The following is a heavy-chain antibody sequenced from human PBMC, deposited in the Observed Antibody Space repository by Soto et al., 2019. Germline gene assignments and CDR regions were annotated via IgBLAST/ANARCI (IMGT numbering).Heavy chain of an antibody. CDR2: ITSDGSST. D-gene: IGHD2-15*01. CDR1: GCTLSSYW. Sequence: EVQLVESGGGLVQPGASLRLSCAASGCTLSSYWMHWVRQAPGKGLVWVSRITSDGSSTSYAGSVKGRFTISRDNAKNTRYLQMNSLRAEDTAVYYCVRTSLVVAAATREDYWGQGTLVTVSS. J-gene: IGHJ4*02. V-gene: IGHV3-74*01. CDR3: VRTSLVVAAATREDY.